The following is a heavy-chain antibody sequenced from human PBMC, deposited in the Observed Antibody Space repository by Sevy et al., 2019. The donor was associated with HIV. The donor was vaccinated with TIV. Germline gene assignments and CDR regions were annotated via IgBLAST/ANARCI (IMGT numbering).Heavy chain of an antibody. Sequence: GGSLRLSCATSEFTFSRYWMTWVRQAPGKGLEWVVYINQDGSQKSYLDSVKGRFTISRDNSKNSLFLQMNSLRAEDTAVYYCARAGPLGDQDHFDRWGQGTLVTVSS. CDR3: ARAGPLGDQDHFDR. CDR1: EFTFSRYW. J-gene: IGHJ4*02. D-gene: IGHD2-21*01. CDR2: INQDGSQK. V-gene: IGHV3-7*03.